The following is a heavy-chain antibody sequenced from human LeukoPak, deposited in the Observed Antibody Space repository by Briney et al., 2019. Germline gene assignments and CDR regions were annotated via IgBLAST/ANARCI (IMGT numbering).Heavy chain of an antibody. V-gene: IGHV4-39*01. J-gene: IGHJ5*02. CDR2: IYYSGST. CDR3: ARGTLSMVILNWFDP. Sequence: PSETLSLTCTVSGGSISSSSYYWGWIRQPPGKGLEWIGSIYYSGSTYYNPSLKSRVTISVDTSKNQFSLKLSSVTAADTAVYYCARGTLSMVILNWFDPWGQGTLVTASS. D-gene: IGHD2/OR15-2a*01. CDR1: GGSISSSSYY.